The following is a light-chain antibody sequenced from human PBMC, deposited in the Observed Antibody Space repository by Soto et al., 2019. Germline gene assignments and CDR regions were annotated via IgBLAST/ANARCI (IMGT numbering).Light chain of an antibody. CDR3: QSYNSSLTNPV. J-gene: IGLJ2*01. Sequence: QSVLTQPPSVSGAPGQTITISCTGSSSNIGAGYDVHWYQQLPGRAPKLLIYGNNNRPSGVPDRFSGSKSGTSVSLAITGLRGEDEANYHCQSYNSSLTNPVSGGGTKPTL. CDR1: SSNIGAGYD. V-gene: IGLV1-40*01. CDR2: GNN.